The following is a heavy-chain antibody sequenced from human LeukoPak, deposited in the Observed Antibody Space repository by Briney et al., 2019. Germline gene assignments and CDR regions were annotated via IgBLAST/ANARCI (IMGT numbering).Heavy chain of an antibody. CDR2: INQDGTEK. D-gene: IGHD3-22*01. CDR3: ARDLYYFENEGYYASDY. Sequence: PGGSLGLSCEASGFTFSTYWMSWVRQAPGKGLEWVGNINQDGTEKHYLDSMRGRFTISRDNAKNSLFLQMNSLRAEDTAVYFCARDLYYFENEGYYASDYWGQGTLVTVSS. V-gene: IGHV3-7*01. CDR1: GFTFSTYW. J-gene: IGHJ4*02.